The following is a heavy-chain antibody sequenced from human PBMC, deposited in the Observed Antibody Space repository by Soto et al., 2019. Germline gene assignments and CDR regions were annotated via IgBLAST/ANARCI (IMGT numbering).Heavy chain of an antibody. D-gene: IGHD3-10*01. CDR2: IGSSGSTI. Sequence: LRLSCAASGFTFSSYEMNWVRQAPGKGLEWVSYIGSSGSTIYYADSVKGRFTISRDNAKNSLYLQMNSLRAEDTAVYYCARGRGRRRNPLDYWGQGTLVTV. V-gene: IGHV3-48*03. J-gene: IGHJ4*02. CDR1: GFTFSSYE. CDR3: ARGRGRRRNPLDY.